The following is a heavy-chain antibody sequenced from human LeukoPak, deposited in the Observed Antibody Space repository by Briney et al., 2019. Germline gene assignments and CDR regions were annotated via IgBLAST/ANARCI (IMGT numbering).Heavy chain of an antibody. V-gene: IGHV4-34*01. CDR1: GEAFSGHY. CDR3: ARGEVGADRNFDN. J-gene: IGHJ4*02. CDR2: INHSGST. D-gene: IGHD1-26*01. Sequence: SETLSLTCAVYGEAFSGHYCSWIRQPPGKGLESIGEINHSGSTNYDPSLKSRVSISVDTSKNQFSLKLSSVTAADTAVYYCARGEVGADRNFDNWGQGTLVTVSS.